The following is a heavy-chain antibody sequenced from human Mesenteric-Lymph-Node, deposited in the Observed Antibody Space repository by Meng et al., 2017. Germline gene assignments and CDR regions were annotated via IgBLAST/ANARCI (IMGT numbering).Heavy chain of an antibody. CDR3: AKGQQQESRFDS. CDR1: GFTVTNFA. J-gene: IGHJ4*01. Sequence: HLVGAEGSLVEPGVSLSISLAAFGFTVTNFAMSWGRQAPGKGLEWVSAFSGVAATTFYAGSVKGRFTISRDNSRNTLYPQMNDLRVEDTAVYYCAKGQQQESRFDSWGQGTLVTVSS. CDR2: FSGVAATT. V-gene: IGHV3-23*04. D-gene: IGHD6-13*01.